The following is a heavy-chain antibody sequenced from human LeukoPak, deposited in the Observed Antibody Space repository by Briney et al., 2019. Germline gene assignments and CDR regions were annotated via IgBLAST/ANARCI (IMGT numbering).Heavy chain of an antibody. Sequence: SETLSLTCTVSGGSISSDFWSWIRQPPGKGLEWIGYMYHTGISNYNPSLKSRVTISVDTSKKQISLKLRSVTAAATAVYFCARDKAQSDAFDIRGQGTMVTVSS. CDR3: ARDKAQSDAFDI. CDR2: MYHTGIS. V-gene: IGHV4-59*01. CDR1: GGSISSDF. J-gene: IGHJ3*02.